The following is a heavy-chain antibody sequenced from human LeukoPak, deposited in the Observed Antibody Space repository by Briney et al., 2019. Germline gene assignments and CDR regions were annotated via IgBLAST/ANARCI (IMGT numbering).Heavy chain of an antibody. D-gene: IGHD5-24*01. CDR1: GGSISTYY. J-gene: IGHJ6*02. V-gene: IGHV4-59*08. CDR3: ARHHKYGYNYFYYGMDV. CDR2: FYYSGST. Sequence: PSETLSLTCSVSGGSISTYYWSWVRQPPGKGLEWIGYFYYSGSTIYNPSLKSRVTISVDTSKNQFSLKMSSVTAADTAVYYCARHHKYGYNYFYYGMDVWGQGTTVTVS.